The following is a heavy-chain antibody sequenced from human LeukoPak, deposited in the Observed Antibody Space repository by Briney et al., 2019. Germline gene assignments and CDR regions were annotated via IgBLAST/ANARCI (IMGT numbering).Heavy chain of an antibody. CDR1: GFTFSSYA. J-gene: IGHJ4*02. Sequence: QVQLVESGGGVVQPGRSLRLSCAASGFTFSSYAMHWVRQAPGKGLEWVAVISYDGSNKYYADSVKGRFTISRDNSKNTLYLQMNSLRAEDTAVYYCASDRSGGYDLTEYYFDYWGQGTLVTVSS. D-gene: IGHD5-12*01. CDR2: ISYDGSNK. CDR3: ASDRSGGYDLTEYYFDY. V-gene: IGHV3-30-3*01.